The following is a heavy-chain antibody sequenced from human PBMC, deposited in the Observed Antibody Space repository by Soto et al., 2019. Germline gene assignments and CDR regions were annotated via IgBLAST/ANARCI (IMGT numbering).Heavy chain of an antibody. D-gene: IGHD3-10*01. Sequence: ASVKVSCKASGYSFINYGITWVRQAPGQGLAWMGWINPSNGNTNYARDLEGRVTLTADISTTTAYMELRGLTSDDTAVYYCARVNFGNAFEIWGQGTMVTVSS. CDR3: ARVNFGNAFEI. CDR1: GYSFINYG. CDR2: INPSNGNT. V-gene: IGHV1-18*01. J-gene: IGHJ3*02.